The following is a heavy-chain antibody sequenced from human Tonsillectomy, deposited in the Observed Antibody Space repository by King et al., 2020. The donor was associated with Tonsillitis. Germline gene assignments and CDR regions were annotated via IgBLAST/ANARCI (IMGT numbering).Heavy chain of an antibody. J-gene: IGHJ4*02. Sequence: LQLQESGSRLVKPSQTLSLTCGVSGGSISSGPNSWTWFRQPPGKALEWIGYIYHDGDTDYNPSLKSRVTISVDKSKNQFSLNLRSVTAADTAVYYCARVAWDIDSWGYHGLFDYWGQGILVTVSS. CDR2: IYHDGDT. D-gene: IGHD1-26*01. CDR3: ARVAWDIDSWGYHGLFDY. CDR1: GGSISSGPNS. V-gene: IGHV4-30-2*01.